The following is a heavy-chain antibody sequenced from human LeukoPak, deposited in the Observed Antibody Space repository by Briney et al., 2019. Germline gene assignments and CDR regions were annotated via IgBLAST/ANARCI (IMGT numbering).Heavy chain of an antibody. CDR3: ARAGRFRNYDYYYHMDV. Sequence: SVTVSCTASGGIVSSYAINWVRLAPGHGLEWVGAIIPSFGRAKYAQTFQDRVSITSDEPTSTVYMELSSLRSDDTAVYYCARAGRFRNYDYYYHMDVWGKGTTVIVSS. J-gene: IGHJ6*03. V-gene: IGHV1-69*13. CDR1: GGIVSSYA. CDR2: IIPSFGRA. D-gene: IGHD6-25*01.